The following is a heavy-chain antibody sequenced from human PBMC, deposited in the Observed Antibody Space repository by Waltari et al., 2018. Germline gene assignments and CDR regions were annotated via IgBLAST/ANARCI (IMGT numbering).Heavy chain of an antibody. J-gene: IGHJ4*02. CDR2: IYPGDSDT. CDR1: GYNFTNSW. V-gene: IGHV5-51*03. CDR3: ARSDYCTGGNCYLHY. Sequence: EVQLVQSGAEVKKPGESLKISCKGSGYNFTNSWIGWVRQMPGKGREWMGIIYPGDSDTKYSPSCQGQVTLSADKSISTAYLQWSSLKASDTAMYYCARSDYCTGGNCYLHYWGQGTLVTVSS. D-gene: IGHD2-15*01.